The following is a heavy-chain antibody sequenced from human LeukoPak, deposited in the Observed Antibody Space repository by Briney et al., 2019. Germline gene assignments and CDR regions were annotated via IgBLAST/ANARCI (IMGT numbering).Heavy chain of an antibody. Sequence: PGGSLRLSCAASGFTFSSYGMHWVRQAPGKGLEWVAFIRYDGSNKYYADSVKGRFTISRDNSKNTLYLQMNSLRAEDTAVYCCARGNDRNYYGMDVWGQGTTVTVSS. CDR2: IRYDGSNK. J-gene: IGHJ6*02. CDR1: GFTFSSYG. V-gene: IGHV3-30*02. D-gene: IGHD3-22*01. CDR3: ARGNDRNYYGMDV.